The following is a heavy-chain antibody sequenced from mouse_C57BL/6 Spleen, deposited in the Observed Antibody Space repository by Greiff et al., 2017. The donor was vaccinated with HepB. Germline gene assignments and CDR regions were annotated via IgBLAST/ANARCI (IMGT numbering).Heavy chain of an antibody. CDR3: ARYYDGSSPPYAMDY. CDR1: GYTFTSYW. J-gene: IGHJ4*01. Sequence: VQLQQSGAELVKPGASVKLSCKASGYTFTSYWMQWVKQRPGQGLEWIGEIDPSDSYTNYNQKFKGKATLTVDTSSSTAYMQLSSLTSEDSAVYYCARYYDGSSPPYAMDYWGQGTSVTVSS. D-gene: IGHD1-1*01. CDR2: IDPSDSYT. V-gene: IGHV1-50*01.